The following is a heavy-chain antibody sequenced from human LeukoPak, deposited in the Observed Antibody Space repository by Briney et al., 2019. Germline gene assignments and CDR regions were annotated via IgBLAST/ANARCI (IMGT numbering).Heavy chain of an antibody. Sequence: PGGSLRLSCAASGFTFSSYWVHWVRQVPGKGLVWVSRVNSDGSSTRHADSVKGRFTISRDNAKNTLYLQMNSLRSEDTAVYYCARSHYYDSSGIFSYYYGLDVWGQGTTVTVSS. CDR3: ARSHYYDSSGIFSYYYGLDV. D-gene: IGHD3-22*01. CDR1: GFTFSSYW. J-gene: IGHJ6*02. CDR2: VNSDGSST. V-gene: IGHV3-74*01.